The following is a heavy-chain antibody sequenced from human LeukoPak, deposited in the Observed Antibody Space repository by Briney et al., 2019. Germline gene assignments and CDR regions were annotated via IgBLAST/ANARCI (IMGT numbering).Heavy chain of an antibody. CDR2: IWYDGSNK. CDR3: AKGLIPGDYVHYYYMDV. CDR1: GFTFSSYG. V-gene: IGHV3-33*06. Sequence: GGSLRLSCAASGFTFSSYGMHWVRQAPGKGLGWVAVIWYDGSNKYYADSVKGRFTISRDNSKNTLYLQMNSLRAEDTAVYYCAKGLIPGDYVHYYYMDVWGKGTTVTVSS. J-gene: IGHJ6*03. D-gene: IGHD4-17*01.